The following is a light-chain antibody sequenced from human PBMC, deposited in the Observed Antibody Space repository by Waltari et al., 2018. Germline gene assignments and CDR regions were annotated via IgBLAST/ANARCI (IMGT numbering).Light chain of an antibody. CDR1: SSAVGGYNY. V-gene: IGLV2-14*01. CDR2: EVS. Sequence: QSALTQPASVSGSPGQSIPISCTGTSSAVGGYNYVSWYQQYPGKAPKLMIYEVSNRPSGVSNRFSGSKSGNTASLTISGLQAEDEADYYCSSYTSSSTPWVFGGGTKLTVL. CDR3: SSYTSSSTPWV. J-gene: IGLJ3*02.